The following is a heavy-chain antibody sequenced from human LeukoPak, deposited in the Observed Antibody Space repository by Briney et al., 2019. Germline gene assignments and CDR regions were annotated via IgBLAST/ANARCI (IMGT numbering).Heavy chain of an antibody. V-gene: IGHV1-46*01. Sequence: GASVKVSCKASGYTFTSYYMHWVRQAPGQGLEWMGIINPSGGSTSYAQKFQGRVTMTRDTSTSTVYMELRSLRSDDTAVYYCARDGRHRYYYDSSGFYGSWFDPWGQGTLVTVSS. CDR1: GYTFTSYY. J-gene: IGHJ5*02. CDR3: ARDGRHRYYYDSSGFYGSWFDP. CDR2: INPSGGST. D-gene: IGHD3-22*01.